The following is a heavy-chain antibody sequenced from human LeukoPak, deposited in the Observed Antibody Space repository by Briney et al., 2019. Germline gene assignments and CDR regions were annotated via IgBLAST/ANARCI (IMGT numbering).Heavy chain of an antibody. Sequence: PGGSLRLSCAASGFSVSSNYMNWVRQAPGKGLEWVSFISSAGTTYYADSVKGRFTISRDNSKNTLYLQMNSLRAEDTAVYYCARVTLYAESALDYWGQGTLVTVSS. V-gene: IGHV3-53*01. D-gene: IGHD4-17*01. CDR1: GFSVSSNY. CDR2: ISSAGTT. J-gene: IGHJ4*02. CDR3: ARVTLYAESALDY.